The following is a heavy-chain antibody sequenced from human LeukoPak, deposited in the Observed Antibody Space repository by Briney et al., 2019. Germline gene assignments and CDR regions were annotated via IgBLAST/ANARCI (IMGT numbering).Heavy chain of an antibody. J-gene: IGHJ3*02. CDR3: ARVVDGYNYGAFDI. V-gene: IGHV1-2*02. Sequence: ASVRVSFTASGYTFTDYYIHWVRQAPGQGVEWMGWINPNSGGTKYARRFQGRVTMTRDASISTAYTELSSLRSDDTAVYYCARVVDGYNYGAFDIWGQGTVVTVSS. CDR1: GYTFTDYY. D-gene: IGHD5-24*01. CDR2: INPNSGGT.